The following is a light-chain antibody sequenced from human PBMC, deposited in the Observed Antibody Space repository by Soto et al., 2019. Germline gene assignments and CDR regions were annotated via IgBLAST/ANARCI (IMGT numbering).Light chain of an antibody. CDR1: SSDVGGYNY. CDR3: CSFAGTYTYV. CDR2: DVS. Sequence: QSVLTQPRSVSGSPGQSVTIPCTGTSSDVGGYNYVSWYQQHPGKAPKLMIFDVSKWPSGVPDRFSGSKSGNMASLTISGLQVEDEADYYCCSFAGTYTYVFGTGTKVTV. V-gene: IGLV2-11*01. J-gene: IGLJ1*01.